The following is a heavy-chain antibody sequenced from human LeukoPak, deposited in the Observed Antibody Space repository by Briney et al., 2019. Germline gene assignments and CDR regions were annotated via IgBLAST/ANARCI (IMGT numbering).Heavy chain of an antibody. V-gene: IGHV1-69*05. D-gene: IGHD5-18*01. CDR3: ARVRMVTRWFDP. CDR2: IITIFGAA. CDR1: GGTFISFA. Sequence: SVKVSCKASGGTFISFAISWVRQAPGQGLEWMGGIITIFGAANYAQKFQGRVTITTDEFTSTAYMELSSLRSEDTAVYYCARVRMVTRWFDPWGQGTLVTVSS. J-gene: IGHJ5*02.